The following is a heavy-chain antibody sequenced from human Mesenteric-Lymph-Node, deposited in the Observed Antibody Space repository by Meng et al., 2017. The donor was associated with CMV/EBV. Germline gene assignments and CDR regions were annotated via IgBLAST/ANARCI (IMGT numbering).Heavy chain of an antibody. Sequence: GGSLRLSCAASGFTFSSYWMSWVRQAPGKGLEWVANIKQDGSEKYYVDSVKGRFTISRDNAKNSLYLQMNSLRAEDTGIYYCARDSKAQLAGSFDSWGQGTLVTVSS. D-gene: IGHD6-13*01. CDR3: ARDSKAQLAGSFDS. V-gene: IGHV3-7*03. CDR1: GFTFSSYW. CDR2: IKQDGSEK. J-gene: IGHJ4*02.